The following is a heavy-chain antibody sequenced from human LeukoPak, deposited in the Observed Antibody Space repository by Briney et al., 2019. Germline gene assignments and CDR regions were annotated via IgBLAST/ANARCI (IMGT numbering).Heavy chain of an antibody. CDR1: GGSFSGYY. CDR2: INHSGST. D-gene: IGHD3-16*01. V-gene: IGHV4-34*01. CDR3: ARADSSKIRAWFDP. Sequence: PSETLSLTCAVYGGSFSGYYWSWIRQPPGKGLEWIGEINHSGSTNYNPSLKSRVTISVDTSKNQFSLKLNSVTPEDTAVYYCARADSSKIRAWFDPWGQGTLVTVSS. J-gene: IGHJ5*02.